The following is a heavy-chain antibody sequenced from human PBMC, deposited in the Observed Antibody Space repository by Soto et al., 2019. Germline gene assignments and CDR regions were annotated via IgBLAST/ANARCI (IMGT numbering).Heavy chain of an antibody. D-gene: IGHD6-19*01. V-gene: IGHV1-69*02. J-gene: IGHJ5*02. Sequence: QVQLVQSGAEVKKPGSSVKVSCKASGGTFSSYTISWVRQAPGQGLEWMGRIIPILGIANYAQKFQGRVTITANKSTSTAYMELSSLRSEDTAVYYCARSSGWSNWFDPWGQGTLVTVSS. CDR1: GGTFSSYT. CDR2: IIPILGIA. CDR3: ARSSGWSNWFDP.